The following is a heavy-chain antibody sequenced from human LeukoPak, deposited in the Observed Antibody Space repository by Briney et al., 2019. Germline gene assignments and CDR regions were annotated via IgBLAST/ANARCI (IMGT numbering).Heavy chain of an antibody. V-gene: IGHV3-23*01. D-gene: IGHD2-2*01. CDR1: GFTFSSYA. J-gene: IGHJ4*02. Sequence: TGGSLRLSCAASGFTFSSYAMSWVRQAPGKGLEWVSAISGSGGSTYYADSVKGRFTISRDNSKNTLYLQMNSLRAEDTAVYYCAKDRAPATAWDYWGQGTLVTVSS. CDR3: AKDRAPATAWDY. CDR2: ISGSGGST.